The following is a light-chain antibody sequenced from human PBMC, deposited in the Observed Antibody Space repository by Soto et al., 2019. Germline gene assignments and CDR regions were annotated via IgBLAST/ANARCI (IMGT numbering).Light chain of an antibody. J-gene: IGKJ1*01. CDR2: DVS. CDR1: QSISTH. CDR3: QQSYISPRT. Sequence: DIQMTQSPSSLSASVGDRVTITCRASQSISTHLNWYQQKSGNAPKLLIYDVSTLQTGVPSRFSGSGSGTDFTLTISSLQPEDFATYYCQQSYISPRTFGQGTKVDIK. V-gene: IGKV1-39*01.